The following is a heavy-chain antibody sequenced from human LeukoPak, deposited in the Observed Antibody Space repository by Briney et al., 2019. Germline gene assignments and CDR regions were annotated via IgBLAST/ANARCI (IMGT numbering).Heavy chain of an antibody. CDR1: GYTXTGYY. CDR2: INPNSGGT. D-gene: IGHD3-10*01. Sequence: GASVKVSCKASGYTXTGYYMHGVRQAPGQGLEWMGWINPNSGGTNYAQKFQGRVTMTRDTSISTAYMELSRLRSDDTAVYYCARDLLWFGELPYYFDYWGQGTLVTVSS. J-gene: IGHJ4*02. V-gene: IGHV1-2*02. CDR3: ARDLLWFGELPYYFDY.